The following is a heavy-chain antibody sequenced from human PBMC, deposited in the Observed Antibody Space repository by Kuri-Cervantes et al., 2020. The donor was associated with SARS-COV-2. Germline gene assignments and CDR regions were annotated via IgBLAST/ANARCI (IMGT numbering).Heavy chain of an antibody. D-gene: IGHD7-27*01. J-gene: IGHJ5*02. Sequence: SETLSLTCAVYGGSFSGYYWSWIRQPPGKGLEWIGEINHSGSTNYNPSLKSRVTISVDKSKNQFSLKLSSVTAADTAVYYCARDRTGDRYRFDPWGQGTLVTVSS. V-gene: IGHV4-34*01. CDR2: INHSGST. CDR3: ARDRTGDRYRFDP. CDR1: GGSFSGYY.